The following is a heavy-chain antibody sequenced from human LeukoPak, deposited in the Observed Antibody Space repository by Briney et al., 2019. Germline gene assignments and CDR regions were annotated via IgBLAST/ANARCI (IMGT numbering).Heavy chain of an antibody. J-gene: IGHJ4*02. CDR1: GFTFSSYG. D-gene: IGHD6-19*01. Sequence: GGSLRLSCAASGFTFSSYGMHWVRQAPGKGLEWVAVISYDGSNKYYADSVKGRFTISRDNSKDTLYLQVNSLRTEDTAVYYCAKYVQQWLVHAALGYWGRGTLVTVSS. CDR3: AKYVQQWLVHAALGY. CDR2: ISYDGSNK. V-gene: IGHV3-30*18.